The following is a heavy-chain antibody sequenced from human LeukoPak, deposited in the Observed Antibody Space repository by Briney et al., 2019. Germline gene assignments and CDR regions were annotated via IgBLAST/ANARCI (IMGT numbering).Heavy chain of an antibody. J-gene: IGHJ4*02. V-gene: IGHV3-23*01. CDR3: ARGRSMARGGYYFDY. Sequence: GGSLRLSCAASGFTFSSYAMSWVRQAPGKGLEWVSAISGSGGSTYYADSAKGRSTISRDNSKNTLYLQMNGLRAEDTAVYYCARGRSMARGGYYFDYWGQGTLVTVSS. CDR2: ISGSGGST. D-gene: IGHD3-10*01. CDR1: GFTFSSYA.